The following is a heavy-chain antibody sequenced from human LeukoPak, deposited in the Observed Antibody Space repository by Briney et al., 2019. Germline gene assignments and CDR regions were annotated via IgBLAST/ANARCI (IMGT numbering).Heavy chain of an antibody. J-gene: IGHJ4*02. D-gene: IGHD5-18*01. CDR1: GFTFCTYA. V-gene: IGHV3-30-3*01. CDR2: ISYDGSNK. Sequence: GGSLRLSCAASGFTFCTYAMHWVRQAPGKGLEWVAVISYDGSNKDYADSVKGRFTISRDNSKDTLYLQMNSLRAEDTAVYYCASRRLWLQNGESAFDYWGQGTLVTVSS. CDR3: ASRRLWLQNGESAFDY.